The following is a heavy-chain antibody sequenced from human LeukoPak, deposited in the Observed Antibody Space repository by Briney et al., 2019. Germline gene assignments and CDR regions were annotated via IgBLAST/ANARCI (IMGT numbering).Heavy chain of an antibody. V-gene: IGHV3-23*01. Sequence: PGGSLRLSCGASGFTFSSYGMSWVRQAPGKGLEWVSAISGSGGSTYYADSVKGRFTISRDNSKNTLYLQMNSLRADDTAVYYCARAGYYYYYYYMDVWGKGTTVTVSS. CDR2: ISGSGGST. J-gene: IGHJ6*03. CDR1: GFTFSSYG. CDR3: ARAGYYYYYYYMDV. D-gene: IGHD3-10*01.